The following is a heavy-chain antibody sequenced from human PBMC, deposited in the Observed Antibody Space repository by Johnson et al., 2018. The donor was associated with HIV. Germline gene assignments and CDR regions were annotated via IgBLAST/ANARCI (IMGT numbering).Heavy chain of an antibody. V-gene: IGHV3-74*02. CDR2: IRNDGSVT. J-gene: IGHJ3*02. CDR1: GFDFSSSW. Sequence: MQLVESGGGVVQPGRSLRLSCAASGFDFSSSWMHWVRQAPGKGLVWVSRIRNDGSVTTYADSVKGRFFISSDNSKNALYLQMNSLRAEDTAVYYCTRGLDYYDSTGFRSASFDIWGQGTMVIVSP. D-gene: IGHD3-22*01. CDR3: TRGLDYYDSTGFRSASFDI.